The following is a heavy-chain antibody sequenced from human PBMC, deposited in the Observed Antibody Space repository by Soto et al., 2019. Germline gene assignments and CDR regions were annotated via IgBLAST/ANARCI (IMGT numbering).Heavy chain of an antibody. CDR2: MNPNSGNT. Sequence: QVQLVQSGAEVKKPGASVKVSCKASGYTFTSYDINWVRQATGQGLEWMGWMNPNSGNTGYAQKFQGRVTMTRTTSISTAYMELSSLRSEDTAVYYCAKNGYSSSWYGVIYYYYYGMDVWGQGTTVTVSS. V-gene: IGHV1-8*01. CDR3: AKNGYSSSWYGVIYYYYYGMDV. CDR1: GYTFTSYD. J-gene: IGHJ6*02. D-gene: IGHD6-13*01.